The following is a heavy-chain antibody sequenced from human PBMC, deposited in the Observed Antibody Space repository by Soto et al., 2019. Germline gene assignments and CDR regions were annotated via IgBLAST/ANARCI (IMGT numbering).Heavy chain of an antibody. CDR1: GFTFSSYS. J-gene: IGHJ6*02. D-gene: IGHD3-10*01. CDR2: ISGWGSFV. CDR3: AAVHLPGTWTYYYYGLDV. Sequence: PWGSLRLSCAASGFTFSSYSMNWVHQAPGKGLEWVSAISGWGSFVFYADSVKGRFTISRDNADNSLYLQMNSLRAEDTAVYYCAAVHLPGTWTYYYYGLDVWGQGTTVTVSS. V-gene: IGHV3-21*06.